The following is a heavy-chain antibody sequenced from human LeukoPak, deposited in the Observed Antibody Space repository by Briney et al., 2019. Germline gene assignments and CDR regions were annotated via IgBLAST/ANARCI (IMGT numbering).Heavy chain of an antibody. D-gene: IGHD6-6*01. J-gene: IGHJ5*02. Sequence: GGSLRLPCAASGFTFSSYSMNWVRQAPGKGLEWVSSISSSSSYIYYADSVKGRFTISRDNAKNSLYLQMNSLRAEDTAVYYCASEGAARRNWFDPWAQGTLVTVSS. CDR1: GFTFSSYS. CDR2: ISSSSSYI. CDR3: ASEGAARRNWFDP. V-gene: IGHV3-21*01.